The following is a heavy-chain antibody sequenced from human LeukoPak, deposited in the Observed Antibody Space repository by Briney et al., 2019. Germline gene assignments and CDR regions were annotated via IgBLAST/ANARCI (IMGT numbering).Heavy chain of an antibody. CDR2: ISRNDDGT. CDR3: AKEGPHRGSYYLNFDY. D-gene: IGHD1-26*01. J-gene: IGHJ4*02. Sequence: GGSLRLSCAASGFTFSNYAMTWVRQAPGKGLEWVSTISRNDDGTYYADSVEGRFTISRDNSKNTVYLQMSSLRVEDTAVYYCAKEGPHRGSYYLNFDYWGQGALVTVSS. V-gene: IGHV3-23*01. CDR1: GFTFSNYA.